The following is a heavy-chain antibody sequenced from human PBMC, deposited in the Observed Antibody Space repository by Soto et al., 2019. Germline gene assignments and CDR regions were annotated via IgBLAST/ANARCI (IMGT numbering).Heavy chain of an antibody. J-gene: IGHJ4*02. Sequence: QVQLVQSGAEVKKPESSVKVCWKAPGGTFSTYAISWVRQAPGQGLEWMGGIIPMFGTANYAQRFQDRVTITEDESTNTVYMELSSLRSEDTAVYFCASGIQLWLRRINNGYSGWGQGTLVTVSS. V-gene: IGHV1-69*12. CDR2: IIPMFGTA. D-gene: IGHD5-18*01. CDR1: GGTFSTYA. CDR3: ASGIQLWLRRINNGYSG.